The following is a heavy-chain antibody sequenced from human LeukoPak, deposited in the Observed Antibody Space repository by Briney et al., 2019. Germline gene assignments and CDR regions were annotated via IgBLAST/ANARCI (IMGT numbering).Heavy chain of an antibody. Sequence: GASVKVSCKASGGTFSSYTISWVRQAPGQGLEWMGRIIPILGIANYAQKFQGRVTITADKSTSTAYMGLSSLRSEDTAVYYCASDMYYYDSSGYYRWGQGTLVTVSS. D-gene: IGHD3-22*01. V-gene: IGHV1-69*02. CDR1: GGTFSSYT. CDR2: IIPILGIA. CDR3: ASDMYYYDSSGYYR. J-gene: IGHJ4*02.